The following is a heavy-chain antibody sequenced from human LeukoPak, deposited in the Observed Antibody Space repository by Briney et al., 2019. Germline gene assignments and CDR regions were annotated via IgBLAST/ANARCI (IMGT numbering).Heavy chain of an antibody. J-gene: IGHJ4*02. CDR2: IDPSDSYT. CDR1: GYSFTTYW. V-gene: IGHV5-10-1*01. CDR3: AGGGSHYAAVDY. D-gene: IGHD1-26*01. Sequence: GESLRISCKGSGYSFTTYWISWVRQMPGKGLEWMGRIDPSDSYTNYSPSFQGHVTISVDKSISTAYLQWSSLKTSDTAMYYCAGGGSHYAAVDYWGQGTLVTVSS.